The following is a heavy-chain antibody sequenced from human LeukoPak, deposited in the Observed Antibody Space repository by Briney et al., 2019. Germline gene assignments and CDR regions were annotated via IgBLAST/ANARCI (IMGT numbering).Heavy chain of an antibody. CDR2: INSKSDTI. CDR1: GFTFSRYS. D-gene: IGHD3-3*01. V-gene: IGHV3-48*04. CDR3: ARDLSPYYTIFGVVTPDY. J-gene: IGHJ4*02. Sequence: GGSLRLSCVASGFTFSRYSMNWVRQAPGKGLEWVSYINSKSDTIYYADSVKGRFTISRDNAKSALYLQINSLRAEDTAVYYCARDLSPYYTIFGVVTPDYWGQGTLVTVSS.